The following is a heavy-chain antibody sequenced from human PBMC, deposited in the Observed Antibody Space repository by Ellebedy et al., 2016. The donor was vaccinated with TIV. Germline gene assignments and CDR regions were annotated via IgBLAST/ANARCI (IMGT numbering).Heavy chain of an antibody. J-gene: IGHJ3*02. CDR1: GGSISSSSYY. V-gene: IGHV4-39*07. D-gene: IGHD6-13*01. CDR2: IYYSGST. Sequence: MPGGSLRLSCTVSGGSISSSSYYWGWIRQPPGKGLEWIGSIYYSGSTYYNPSLKSRVTISVNTSKNQFSLRLNSVTAADTAVYYCARVVWQQPVPYAFDIWGQGTMVTVSS. CDR3: ARVVWQQPVPYAFDI.